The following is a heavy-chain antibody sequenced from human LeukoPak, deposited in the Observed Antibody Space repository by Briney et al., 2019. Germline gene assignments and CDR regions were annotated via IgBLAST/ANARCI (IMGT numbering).Heavy chain of an antibody. V-gene: IGHV1-18*01. J-gene: IGHJ4*02. CDR1: GYTFTSYG. D-gene: IGHD5-18*01. Sequence: ASVKVSCKASGYTFTSYGISWVRQAPGQGLEWMGWISAYNGNTNYAQKFQGWVTMTRDTSISTAYMELSRLRSDDTAVYYCARSSVRGSYGSWPRYYFDYWGQGTLVTVSS. CDR2: ISAYNGNT. CDR3: ARSSVRGSYGSWPRYYFDY.